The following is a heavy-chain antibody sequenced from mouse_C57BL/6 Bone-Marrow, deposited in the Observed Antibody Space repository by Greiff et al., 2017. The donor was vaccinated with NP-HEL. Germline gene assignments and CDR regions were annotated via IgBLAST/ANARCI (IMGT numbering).Heavy chain of an antibody. CDR3: ARAGRLRRGFAY. Sequence: QVQLKQSGAELVRPGASVKLSCKASGYTFTDYYINWVKQRPGQGLEWIARIYPGSGNTYYNEKFTGKATLTADNSSSHAYMQLSSLTSEASAVYFCARAGRLRRGFAYWGQGTLVTVSA. D-gene: IGHD2-4*01. V-gene: IGHV1-76*01. CDR2: IYPGSGNT. CDR1: GYTFTDYY. J-gene: IGHJ3*01.